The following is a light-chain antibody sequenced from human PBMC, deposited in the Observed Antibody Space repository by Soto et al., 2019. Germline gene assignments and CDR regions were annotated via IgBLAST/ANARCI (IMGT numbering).Light chain of an antibody. CDR1: SRDVGGYNY. CDR2: DVS. Sequence: QSVLTQPASVSGSPGQSITISCTGTSRDVGGYNYVSWYQQHPGKAPKLMIYDVSNRPSGVSNRFSGSKSGNTASLSISGLRVEDEAAYYCTSYRDTGARYVFGSGTKLTDL. J-gene: IGLJ1*01. V-gene: IGLV2-14*01. CDR3: TSYRDTGARYV.